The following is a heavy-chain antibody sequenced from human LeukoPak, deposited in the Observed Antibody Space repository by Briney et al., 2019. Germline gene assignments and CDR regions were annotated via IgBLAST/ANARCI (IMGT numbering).Heavy chain of an antibody. CDR3: ARGSRSSYDILTGHFDY. V-gene: IGHV4-61*02. CDR1: GGSISSGSYY. CDR2: IYTSGST. D-gene: IGHD3-9*01. Sequence: SHTLSLTCTVSGGSISSGSYYWSWIRQPAGKGLEWIGRIYTSGSTNYNPSLKSRVTISVDTSKNQFSLKLSSVTAADTAVYYCARGSRSSYDILTGHFDYWGQGTLVTVSS. J-gene: IGHJ4*02.